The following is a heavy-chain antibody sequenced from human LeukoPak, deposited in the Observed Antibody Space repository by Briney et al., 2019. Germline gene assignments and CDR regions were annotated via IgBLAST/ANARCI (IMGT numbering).Heavy chain of an antibody. CDR1: GFTLRSYA. Sequence: PGGSLRLSCEASGFTLRSYAMSWVRQAPGKGLEWVSLISGSGGSTHYADSVKGRLTISRDNSKNTLYLQMNSLRAEDTAVYYCAKNGDCSGGNCYSSLDYWGQGTLVTVSS. J-gene: IGHJ4*02. CDR3: AKNGDCSGGNCYSSLDY. V-gene: IGHV3-23*01. D-gene: IGHD2-15*01. CDR2: ISGSGGST.